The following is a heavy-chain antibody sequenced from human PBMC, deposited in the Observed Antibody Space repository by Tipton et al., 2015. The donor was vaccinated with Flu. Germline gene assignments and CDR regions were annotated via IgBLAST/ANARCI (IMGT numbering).Heavy chain of an antibody. V-gene: IGHV4-34*01. CDR2: INHRGST. CDR3: AGYGSYFEY. J-gene: IGHJ4*02. CDR1: GGSFSGYY. D-gene: IGHD1-26*01. Sequence: TLSLTCAVYGGSFSGYYWSWIRQPPGKGLEYIGEINHRGSTNYNPSLKSRVTISVDTSKNQFSLKVRSVTAADTAVYYCAGYGSYFEYWGQGTLVTVSS.